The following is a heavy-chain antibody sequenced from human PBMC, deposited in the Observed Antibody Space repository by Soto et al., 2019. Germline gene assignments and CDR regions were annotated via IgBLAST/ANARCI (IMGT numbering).Heavy chain of an antibody. CDR3: ARSPIVLRGEFDS. V-gene: IGHV4-34*02. J-gene: IGHJ4*02. CDR1: GTSFSGYY. Sequence: QVQVQQWGAGLLKPSETLSLTCAVYGTSFSGYYWTWIRQPPGKGLEWIGDITQSGHTKYNPSLGSRVTISLVSSYNQFYLKLNSLTAADTAVYYCARSPIVLRGEFDSWGQGTLVSVSS. CDR2: ITQSGHT. D-gene: IGHD2-8*01.